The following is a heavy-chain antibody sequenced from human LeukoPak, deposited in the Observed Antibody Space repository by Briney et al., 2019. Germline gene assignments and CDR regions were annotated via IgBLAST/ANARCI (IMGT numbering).Heavy chain of an antibody. J-gene: IGHJ4*02. V-gene: IGHV4-39*01. CDR1: GGSISSSSYY. CDR3: ARHLFWSGYYNDY. D-gene: IGHD3-3*01. CDR2: IYYSGST. Sequence: KASETLSLTCTVSGGSISSSSYYWGWIRQPPGKGLEWIGSIYYSGSTYYNPSLKSRVTISVDTSKNQFSLKLSSVTAADTAVYYCARHLFWSGYYNDYWGQGTLVTVSS.